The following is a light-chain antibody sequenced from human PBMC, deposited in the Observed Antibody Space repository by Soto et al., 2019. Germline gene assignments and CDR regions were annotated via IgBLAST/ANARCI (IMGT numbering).Light chain of an antibody. CDR2: GAS. Sequence: EIVLTQSPGTLSLSPGERATLSCRASQSVSSSYLAWYQQKPGQAPRLLIYGASSRATGIPDRFTGSGSGTDFTLTISRLEPEDFAVYYCQHYDRSPPLGHSTTFGQGTRLEIK. V-gene: IGKV3-20*01. CDR1: QSVSSSY. CDR3: QHYDRSPPLGHSTT. J-gene: IGKJ5*01.